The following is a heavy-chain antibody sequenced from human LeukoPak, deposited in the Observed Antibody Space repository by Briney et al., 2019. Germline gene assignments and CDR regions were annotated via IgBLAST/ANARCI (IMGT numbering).Heavy chain of an antibody. D-gene: IGHD1-7*01. Sequence: PGGSLRLSCAASGFTFSSYAMSWVRQAPGKGLGWVSAISGSGGSTYYADSVKGRFTISRDNSKNTLYLQMNSLRAEDTAVYYCAKGRDNWNYETFDYWGQGTLVTVSS. V-gene: IGHV3-23*01. CDR3: AKGRDNWNYETFDY. CDR2: ISGSGGST. J-gene: IGHJ4*02. CDR1: GFTFSSYA.